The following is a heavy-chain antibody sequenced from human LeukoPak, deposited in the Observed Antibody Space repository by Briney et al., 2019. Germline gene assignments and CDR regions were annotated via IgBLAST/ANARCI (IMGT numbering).Heavy chain of an antibody. J-gene: IGHJ4*02. CDR3: ARAADDSSGYFGGSGY. Sequence: ASVKVSCKASGCTFTGYYMHWVRQAPGQGLEWMGWINPNSGGTNYAQKFQGRVTMTRDTSISTAYMELSRLRSDDTAVYYCARAADDSSGYFGGSGYWGQGTLVTVSS. CDR1: GCTFTGYY. V-gene: IGHV1-2*02. D-gene: IGHD3-22*01. CDR2: INPNSGGT.